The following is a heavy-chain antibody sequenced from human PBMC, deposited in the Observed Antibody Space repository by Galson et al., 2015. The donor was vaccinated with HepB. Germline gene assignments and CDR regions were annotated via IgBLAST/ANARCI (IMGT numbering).Heavy chain of an antibody. D-gene: IGHD4-23*01. Sequence: SLRLSCAGSGFTFSSYSMNWVRQAPGKGLEWVSYIGGSGTTIYYADSVKGRFTISRDNAKNSLSLQMNSLRDEDTAVYYCARKDYGVNSWGFWGQGTLVTVSS. CDR1: GFTFSSYS. CDR3: ARKDYGVNSWGF. J-gene: IGHJ4*02. V-gene: IGHV3-48*02. CDR2: IGGSGTTI.